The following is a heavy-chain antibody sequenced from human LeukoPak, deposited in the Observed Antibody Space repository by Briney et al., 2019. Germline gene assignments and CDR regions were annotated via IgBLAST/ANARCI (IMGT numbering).Heavy chain of an antibody. CDR2: MNPNSGNT. J-gene: IGHJ4*02. CDR3: ARGAGYSSGWFDY. CDR1: GYTFTSYD. Sequence: ASVKVPCKASGYTFTSYDINWVRQATGQGLEWMGWMNPNSGNTGYAQKFQGRVTITRNTSISTAYMELSSLRSEDTAVYYYARGAGYSSGWFDYWGQGTLVTVSS. D-gene: IGHD6-19*01. V-gene: IGHV1-8*03.